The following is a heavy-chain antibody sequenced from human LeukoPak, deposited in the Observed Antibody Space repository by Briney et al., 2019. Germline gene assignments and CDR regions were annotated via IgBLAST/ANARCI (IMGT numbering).Heavy chain of an antibody. D-gene: IGHD4-23*01. J-gene: IGHJ4*02. CDR1: GYTFTTYA. CDR2: INTNTGNP. Sequence: ASVKVSCKASGYTFTTYAMNWVRQAPGQGLEWMGWINTNTGNPIYAQGFTGRFVLSLDTSVSTAYLQISSLKAEDTAVYYCAPTNYGGNSGRFDYWGQGTLVTVSS. CDR3: APTNYGGNSGRFDY. V-gene: IGHV7-4-1*02.